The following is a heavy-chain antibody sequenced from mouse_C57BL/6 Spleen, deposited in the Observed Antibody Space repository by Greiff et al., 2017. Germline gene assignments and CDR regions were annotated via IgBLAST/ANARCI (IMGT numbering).Heavy chain of an antibody. CDR3: ARGADYGNY. CDR2: IYPGDGDT. CDR1: GYAFSSSW. J-gene: IGHJ2*01. D-gene: IGHD2-4*01. Sequence: QVQLKESGPELVKPGASVKISCKASGYAFSSSWMNWVKQRPGKGLEWIGRIYPGDGDTNYNGKFKGKATLTADKSSSTAYMQLSSLTSEDSAVYFCARGADYGNYWGQGTTLTVSS. V-gene: IGHV1-82*01.